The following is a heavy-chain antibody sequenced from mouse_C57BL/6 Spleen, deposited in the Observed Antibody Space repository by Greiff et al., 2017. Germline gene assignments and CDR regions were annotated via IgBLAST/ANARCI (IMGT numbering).Heavy chain of an antibody. V-gene: IGHV1-15*01. CDR2: IDPETGGT. CDR1: GYTFTDYE. CDR3: TRGGFDY. J-gene: IGHJ2*01. Sequence: QVQLQQSGAELVRPGASVTLSCKASGYTFTDYEMHWVKQTPVHGLEWIGAIDPETGGTAYNEKFKGKAILTADKSSSTAYMELRSLTSEDSAVYYCTRGGFDYWGQGTTLTVSS.